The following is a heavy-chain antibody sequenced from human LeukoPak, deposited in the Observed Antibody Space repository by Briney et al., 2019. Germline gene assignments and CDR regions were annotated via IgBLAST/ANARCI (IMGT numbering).Heavy chain of an antibody. D-gene: IGHD6-19*01. J-gene: IGHJ4*02. CDR1: GGSFSGYY. CDR2: IYTSEST. CDR3: ASGIAVAGTYSDY. V-gene: IGHV4-59*10. Sequence: SETLSLTCAVYGGSFSGYYWSWIRQPAGKGLEWIGRIYTSESTNYNPSLKSRVTMSVDTSKNQFSLKLSSVTAADTAVYYCASGIAVAGTYSDYWGQGTLVTVSS.